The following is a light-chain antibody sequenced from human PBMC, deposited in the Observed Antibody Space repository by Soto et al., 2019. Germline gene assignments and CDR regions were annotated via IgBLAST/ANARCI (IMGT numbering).Light chain of an antibody. J-gene: IGKJ5*01. CDR1: QSVNTN. V-gene: IGKV3-20*01. CDR3: QQYGHSPIT. CDR2: VAS. Sequence: EIVLTQSPGTLSLSPGERATLSCRASQSVNTNLAWYQQKPGQAPRLLISVASSRATGIPDRFSGSGSGTDFTLTISRLEPEDFALYYCQQYGHSPITFGQGTRLEI.